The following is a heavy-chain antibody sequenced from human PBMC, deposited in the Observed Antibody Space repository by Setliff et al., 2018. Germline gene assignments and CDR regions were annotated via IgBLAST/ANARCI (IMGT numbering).Heavy chain of an antibody. D-gene: IGHD3-10*01. V-gene: IGHV4-34*01. CDR1: GGSINRDY. Sequence: PSETLSLTCTVSGGSINRDYWSWIRQPPGEGLEWIGEINHSGSTNYNPSLKSRVTISVDTSKNQFSLKLSSVTAADTAVYYCARSLGSGSYWNSRPFYSDYWGQGTLVTVSS. CDR2: INHSGST. J-gene: IGHJ4*02. CDR3: ARSLGSGSYWNSRPFYSDY.